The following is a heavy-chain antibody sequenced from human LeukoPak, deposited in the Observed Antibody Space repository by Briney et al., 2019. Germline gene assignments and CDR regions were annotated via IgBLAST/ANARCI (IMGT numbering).Heavy chain of an antibody. J-gene: IGHJ4*02. Sequence: SETLSLTCAVYGGSFSGYYWSWIRQPPGKGLEWIGEINHSGSTNYNPSLKSRVTISVDTSKNQFSLKLSSVTAADTAVYYCARGLNQQLLSGDYWGKGIPVTASS. CDR1: GGSFSGYY. V-gene: IGHV4-34*01. CDR2: INHSGST. CDR3: ARGLNQQLLSGDY. D-gene: IGHD6-13*01.